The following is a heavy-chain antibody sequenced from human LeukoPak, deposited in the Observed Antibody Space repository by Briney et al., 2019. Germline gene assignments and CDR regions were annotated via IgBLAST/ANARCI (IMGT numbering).Heavy chain of an antibody. V-gene: IGHV1-2*02. D-gene: IGHD5-18*01. CDR2: INPSSGGT. Sequence: GASVKVSCTASGYTFTVYYMHWVRQAPGQGLEWMGWINPSSGGTNYAQKFQGRVTMTRDTSISTTYMELSRLRSDDAAVYYCARESKDSGYSYGSPWFDPWGQGTLVTVSS. J-gene: IGHJ5*02. CDR1: GYTFTVYY. CDR3: ARESKDSGYSYGSPWFDP.